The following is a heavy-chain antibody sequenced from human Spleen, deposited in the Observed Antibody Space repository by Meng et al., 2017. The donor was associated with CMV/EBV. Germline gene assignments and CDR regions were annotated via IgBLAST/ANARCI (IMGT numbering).Heavy chain of an antibody. J-gene: IGHJ5*02. V-gene: IGHV3-20*04. CDR2: INWNGGSR. Sequence: GGSLRLSCAASGFKFDEYGMSWVRQAPGKGLEWVSGINWNGGSRTYADSVTGRFTISRDNAQHSLYLQMNSLRAEDTALYYCARDRMTSTSCYWLDPLGPGTLVTVSS. CDR1: GFKFDEYG. D-gene: IGHD2-2*01. CDR3: ARDRMTSTSCYWLDP.